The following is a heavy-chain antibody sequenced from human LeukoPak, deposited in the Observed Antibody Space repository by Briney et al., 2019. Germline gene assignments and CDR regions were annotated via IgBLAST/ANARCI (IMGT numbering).Heavy chain of an antibody. Sequence: PSETLSLTCTVSGGSISSYYWSWIRQPPGKGLEWIGHIYYSGSTNYNPSLKSRVTISVDTSKNQFSLKLSSVTAADTAVYYCARGIITMVRGALREFDPWGQGTLVTVSS. CDR3: ARGIITMVRGALREFDP. J-gene: IGHJ5*02. CDR2: IYYSGST. CDR1: GGSISSYY. D-gene: IGHD3-10*01. V-gene: IGHV4-59*01.